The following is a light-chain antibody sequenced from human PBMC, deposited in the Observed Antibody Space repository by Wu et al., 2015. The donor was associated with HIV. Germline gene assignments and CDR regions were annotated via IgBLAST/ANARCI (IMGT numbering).Light chain of an antibody. J-gene: IGKJ2*01. CDR3: QQYGWSPNT. Sequence: EIVMTQSPATLSVSPGARASLSCRASQSVTGNYVAWYQQKPGQAPRLLLYGASTRATGISNRFSGSGSGTDFTLTISKLEPEDFAVYYCQQYGWSPNTFGQGTKVEIK. V-gene: IGKV3-20*01. CDR1: QSVTGNY. CDR2: GAS.